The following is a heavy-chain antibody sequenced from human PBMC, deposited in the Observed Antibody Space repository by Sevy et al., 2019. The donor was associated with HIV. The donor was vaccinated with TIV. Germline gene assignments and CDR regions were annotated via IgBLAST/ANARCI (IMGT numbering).Heavy chain of an antibody. D-gene: IGHD6-19*01. V-gene: IGHV3-21*01. Sequence: GGSLRLSCAASGFTFSSYSMNWVRQAPGKGLEWVSSISSSSSYIYYADSVKGRFTISRDKAKNSLYLQMNSLRAEDTAVYYCARGRYSSRQFDYWGQGTLVTVSS. CDR1: GFTFSSYS. CDR3: ARGRYSSRQFDY. CDR2: ISSSSSYI. J-gene: IGHJ4*02.